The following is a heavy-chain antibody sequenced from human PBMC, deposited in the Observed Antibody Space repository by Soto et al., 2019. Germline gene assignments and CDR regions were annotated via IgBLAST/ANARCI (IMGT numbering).Heavy chain of an antibody. J-gene: IGHJ4*02. CDR1: GGSISSGDSY. CDR2: IYYSGST. CDR3: ARVPPYSSGFGGFDS. D-gene: IGHD6-19*01. Sequence: QLQLQESGPGLVKPSQTLSLTCTVSGGSISSGDSYWSWIRQPPGRGLEWIGYIYYSGSTYYNPSLKSRVTISVDTSKNQCPLKLSSVTDADTAVYYCARVPPYSSGFGGFDSWGQGTLATVSS. V-gene: IGHV4-30-4*01.